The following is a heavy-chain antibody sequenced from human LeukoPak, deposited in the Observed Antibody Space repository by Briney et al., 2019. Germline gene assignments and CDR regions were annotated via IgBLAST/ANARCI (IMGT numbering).Heavy chain of an antibody. D-gene: IGHD6-6*01. CDR3: ARDSSSSSYFDY. J-gene: IGHJ4*02. CDR1: GDSISSYY. CDR2: IYYSGST. Sequence: PSETLSLTCTVSGDSISSYYWSWIRQPPGKGLEWIGYIYYSGSTNCNPSLKSRVTISVDTSKNQFSLRLTSVTAADTAVYYCARDSSSSSYFDYWGQGTLVTVSS. V-gene: IGHV4-59*01.